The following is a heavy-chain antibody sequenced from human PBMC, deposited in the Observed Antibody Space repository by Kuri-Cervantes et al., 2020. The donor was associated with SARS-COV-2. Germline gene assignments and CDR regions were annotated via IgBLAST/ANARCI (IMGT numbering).Heavy chain of an antibody. J-gene: IGHJ4*02. D-gene: IGHD6-19*01. Sequence: ASVKVSCKGFGYTLSNYGINWVRQAPGQGLKWMGWISGYIGVTNYVPRLQGRVTMTTDTSTTTAYMELRGLTSDDTAVYFCARGPADYSSGWTDYWGQGTQVTVSS. V-gene: IGHV1-18*04. CDR3: ARGPADYSSGWTDY. CDR2: ISGYIGVT. CDR1: GYTLSNYG.